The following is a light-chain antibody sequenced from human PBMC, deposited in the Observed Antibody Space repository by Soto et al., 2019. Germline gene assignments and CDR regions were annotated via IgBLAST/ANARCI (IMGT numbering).Light chain of an antibody. V-gene: IGKV3-15*01. Sequence: EVLLTQSPSTLSASPGDRATISCRASQSVGSDLAWYQQKPGQPPRLLIDDVSTRATGIPARFGGSGSGTEFTLTISSLQSEDFAVYYCQQYNKWPPLTFGQGTRLEIK. CDR2: DVS. CDR3: QQYNKWPPLT. J-gene: IGKJ5*01. CDR1: QSVGSD.